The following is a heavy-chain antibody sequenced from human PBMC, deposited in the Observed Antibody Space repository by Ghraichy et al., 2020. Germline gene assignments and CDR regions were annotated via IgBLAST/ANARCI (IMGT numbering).Heavy chain of an antibody. CDR1: GFTFSSYW. CDR2: IKEDGSET. J-gene: IGHJ4*02. V-gene: IGHV3-7*03. D-gene: IGHD1-14*01. CDR3: ARAHLTPNY. Sequence: GVLNISCAASGFTFSSYWMSWVRQAPGKGLEWVANIKEDGSETYYVDSVKGRFTISRDNAKNSLYLQMNSLRAEDTAVYYCARAHLTPNYWGQGTLVTVSS.